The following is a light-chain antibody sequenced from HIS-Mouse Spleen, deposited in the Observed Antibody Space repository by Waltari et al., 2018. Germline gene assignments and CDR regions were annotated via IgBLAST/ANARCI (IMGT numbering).Light chain of an antibody. V-gene: IGKV1-9*01. J-gene: IGKJ1*01. CDR3: QQLNSYPPT. CDR1: PGISSY. CDR2: AAS. Sequence: DIQLTQSPSFLSASVGDRVTITCRASPGISSYLAWYQQKPGKAPKLLIYAASTLQSWVPSRFIGSGSGTEFTLTISSLQPEDFATYYCQQLNSYPPTFGQGTKVEIK.